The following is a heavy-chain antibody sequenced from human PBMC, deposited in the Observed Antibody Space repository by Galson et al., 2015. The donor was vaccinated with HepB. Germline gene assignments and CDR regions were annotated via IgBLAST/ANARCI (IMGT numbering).Heavy chain of an antibody. V-gene: IGHV3-43D*04. J-gene: IGHJ4*02. CDR3: AKDIAGSYSQGLDY. CDR1: GFSFDDYA. Sequence: SLRLSCAASGFSFDDYAMHWVRQAPGKGLEWVSLISWDGVNTYYADSVKGRFTISRDNSKNSLYLQMNSLRPEDTALYYCAKDIAGSYSQGLDYWGQGTLVTVSS. CDR2: ISWDGVNT. D-gene: IGHD1-26*01.